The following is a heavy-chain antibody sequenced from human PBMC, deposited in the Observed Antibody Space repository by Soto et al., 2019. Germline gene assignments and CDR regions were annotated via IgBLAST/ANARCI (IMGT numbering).Heavy chain of an antibody. CDR1: GGTFSSYA. D-gene: IGHD3-22*01. Sequence: SVKVSCKASGGTFSSYATSWVRQAPGQGLEWMGGIIPIFGTANYAQKFQGRVTITADESTSTAYMELSSLRSEDTAVYYCARGGYYHDSSGYYLNWGQGTLVTVSS. CDR2: IIPIFGTA. V-gene: IGHV1-69*13. J-gene: IGHJ4*02. CDR3: ARGGYYHDSSGYYLN.